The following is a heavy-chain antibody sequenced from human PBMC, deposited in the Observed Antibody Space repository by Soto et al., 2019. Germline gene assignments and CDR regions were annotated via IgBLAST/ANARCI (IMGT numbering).Heavy chain of an antibody. D-gene: IGHD2-15*01. CDR2: IYHSGNT. CDR3: ARKIAPTRDVDY. V-gene: IGHV4-4*02. Sequence: QVQLQESGPGLVKPSGTLSLTCAVSGDSISSDKWWNWVRQPPRKGLEWIGEIYHSGNTNYNPSLKSRVTISVDKSENQFSLKLSSVTAADTAVYYCARKIAPTRDVDYWGQGTLVTVSS. CDR1: GDSISSDKW. J-gene: IGHJ4*02.